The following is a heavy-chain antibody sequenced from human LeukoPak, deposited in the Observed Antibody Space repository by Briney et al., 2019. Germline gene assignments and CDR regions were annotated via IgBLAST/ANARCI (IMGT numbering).Heavy chain of an antibody. D-gene: IGHD6-13*01. CDR3: ARDEAAAGLV. J-gene: IGHJ4*02. V-gene: IGHV3-48*03. CDR1: GFTFSSYE. CDR2: ISSSGSTI. Sequence: GGSLRLSCAASGFTFSSYEMNWVRQAPGKGLEWVSYISSSGSTIYYADSVKGRFTISRDNAKSSLYLQMNSLRAEDTAVYYCARDEAAAGLVWGQGTLVTVSS.